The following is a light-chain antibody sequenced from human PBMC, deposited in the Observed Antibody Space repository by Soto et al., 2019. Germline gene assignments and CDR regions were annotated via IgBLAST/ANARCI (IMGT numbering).Light chain of an antibody. CDR2: GNT. CDR3: QSYDSTLSARYV. CDR1: NSNIGAGYD. Sequence: QSVLTQPPSVSGAPGQRVTISCTGSNSNIGAGYDVHWYQQRPGTAPKLLIFGNTNRPSGVPDRFSGSKSGTSASLAITGLQAEDEGDYYRQSYDSTLSARYVFGTGTKVTVL. J-gene: IGLJ1*01. V-gene: IGLV1-40*01.